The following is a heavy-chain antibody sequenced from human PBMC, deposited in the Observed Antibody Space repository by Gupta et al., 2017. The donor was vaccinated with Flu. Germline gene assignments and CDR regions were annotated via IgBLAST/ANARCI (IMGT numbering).Heavy chain of an antibody. D-gene: IGHD3-16*02. Sequence: QVQLVQSGAEVKKPGASVKVSCKVSGYTLTELSMHWVRQAPGKGLEWMGGFDPEDGETIYAQKFQGRVTMTEDTSTDTAYMELSSLRSEDTAVYYCATVLPRGVIVVSWFDPWGQGTLVTVSS. V-gene: IGHV1-24*01. CDR1: GYTLTELS. CDR2: FDPEDGET. J-gene: IGHJ5*02. CDR3: ATVLPRGVIVVSWFDP.